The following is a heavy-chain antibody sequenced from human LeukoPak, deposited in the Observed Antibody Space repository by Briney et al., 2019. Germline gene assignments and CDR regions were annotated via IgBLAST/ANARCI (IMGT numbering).Heavy chain of an antibody. V-gene: IGHV3-23*01. Sequence: GGSLRLSCAASGFTFSSYAMSWVRQAPGKGLEWVSAISGSGGSTYYADSVKGRFTISRDNSKNTLYLQMNSLRAEDTAVYYCAKDRVGATTLAGGAFDIWGQGTMVTVSS. CDR1: GFTFSSYA. CDR3: AKDRVGATTLAGGAFDI. CDR2: ISGSGGST. J-gene: IGHJ3*02. D-gene: IGHD1-26*01.